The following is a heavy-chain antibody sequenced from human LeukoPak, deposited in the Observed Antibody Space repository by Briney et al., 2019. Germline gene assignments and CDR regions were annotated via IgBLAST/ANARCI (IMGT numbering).Heavy chain of an antibody. CDR2: INTDGSSA. V-gene: IGHV3-74*01. CDR1: GVTFTTYW. CDR3: ARGDYAFDI. Sequence: GGSLRLSCAASGVTFTTYWMHWVRQAPGKGLVWVSRINTDGSSASYAYSVKGRFTISRDTAKNTLYLQMNSLRAEDTAVYYCARGDYAFDIWGQGTMVTVSS. D-gene: IGHD2-21*01. J-gene: IGHJ3*02.